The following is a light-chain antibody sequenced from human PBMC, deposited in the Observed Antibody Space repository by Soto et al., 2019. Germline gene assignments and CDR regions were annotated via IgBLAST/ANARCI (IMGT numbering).Light chain of an antibody. J-gene: IGLJ3*02. CDR3: ETWDNSLFTGV. CDR2: DNN. V-gene: IGLV1-51*01. CDR1: TSNIGNNY. Sequence: QSVLTQPPSVSGAPGQKVTISCSGSTSNIGNNYVSWYQQLPGTAPKLLIYDNNKRPSGIPDRFSGSKSGTSATLDITGLQTGDEADYYCETWDNSLFTGVFGGGTKLTVL.